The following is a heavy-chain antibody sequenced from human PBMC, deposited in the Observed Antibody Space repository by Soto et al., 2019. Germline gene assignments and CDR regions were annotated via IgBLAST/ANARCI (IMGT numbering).Heavy chain of an antibody. Sequence: PGGSLRLSCAASGFTFSSFAMSRVRQAPGKGLEWVSVISDSGGSTYYADSVRGRFTISRDNSKSTLFLQMNSLRGDDTAIYYCAKPISGYYAPSDHWGRGTQVTVSS. CDR1: GFTFSSFA. V-gene: IGHV3-23*01. CDR3: AKPISGYYAPSDH. D-gene: IGHD3-22*01. J-gene: IGHJ4*02. CDR2: ISDSGGST.